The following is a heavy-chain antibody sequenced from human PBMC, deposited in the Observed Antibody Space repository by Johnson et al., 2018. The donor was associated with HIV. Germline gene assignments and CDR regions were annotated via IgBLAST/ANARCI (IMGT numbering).Heavy chain of an antibody. Sequence: QVQLVESGGGVVQPGGSLRLSCAASGFTFSSYGMHWVRQAPGKGLEWVAFIRYDGSNKYYADSVKGRFTVSRDNTKNTLFLEMNSLRPEDTAVYYCVKERQLVRSFDIWGQGTVITVSS. CDR3: VKERQLVRSFDI. D-gene: IGHD6-6*01. V-gene: IGHV3-30*02. CDR2: IRYDGSNK. J-gene: IGHJ3*02. CDR1: GFTFSSYG.